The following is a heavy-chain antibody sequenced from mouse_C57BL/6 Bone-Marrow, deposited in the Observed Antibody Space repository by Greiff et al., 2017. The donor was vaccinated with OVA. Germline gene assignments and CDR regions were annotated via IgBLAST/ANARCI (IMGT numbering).Heavy chain of an antibody. J-gene: IGHJ4*01. V-gene: IGHV14-4*01. CDR1: GFNIKDDY. CDR2: IDPANGDT. Sequence: VQLKQSGAELVRPGASVKLSCTASGFNIKDDYMHWVKQRPEQGLEWIGWIDPANGDTAYASKFQGKATITADTSSNTAYLQLSSLTSEDTAVYYCTPYGAMDYGGQGTSVTVSS. D-gene: IGHD1-1*02. CDR3: TPYGAMDY.